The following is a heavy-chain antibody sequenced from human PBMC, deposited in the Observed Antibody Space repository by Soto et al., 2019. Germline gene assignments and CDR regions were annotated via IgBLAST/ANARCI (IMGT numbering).Heavy chain of an antibody. Sequence: EVQLVESGGGLVQPGGSLRLSCAASGFTVTTNYMSWVRQPPGKGLEWVSVVYSGGSTYYADSVKGRFTVSRDNSKNTLYLQMNSLRAEDTAVYYCARDFSGKNYAFDIWGQGTVVTVSS. CDR2: VYSGGST. V-gene: IGHV3-66*01. D-gene: IGHD3-10*01. CDR1: GFTVTTNY. CDR3: ARDFSGKNYAFDI. J-gene: IGHJ3*02.